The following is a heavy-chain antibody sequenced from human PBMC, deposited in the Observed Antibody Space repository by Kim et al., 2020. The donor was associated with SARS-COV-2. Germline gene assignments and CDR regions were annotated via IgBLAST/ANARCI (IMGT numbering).Heavy chain of an antibody. CDR3: ARDPPLDSSGYYYFDY. J-gene: IGHJ4*02. D-gene: IGHD3-22*01. CDR1: GFTFSSYA. Sequence: GGSLRLSCAASGFTFSSYAMHWVRQAPGKGLEWVAVISYDGSNKYYADSVKGRFTISRDNSKNTLYLQMNSLRAEDTAVYYCARDPPLDSSGYYYFDYWGQGTLVTVSS. V-gene: IGHV3-30-3*01. CDR2: ISYDGSNK.